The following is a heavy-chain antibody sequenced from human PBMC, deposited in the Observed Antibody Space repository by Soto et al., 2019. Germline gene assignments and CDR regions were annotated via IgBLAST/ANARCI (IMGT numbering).Heavy chain of an antibody. CDR1: GFTFSSYS. J-gene: IGHJ3*02. Sequence: EVQLVESGGGLVKPGGSLRLSCAASGFTFSSYSMNWVRQAPGKGLEWVSSISSSSSYIYYADSVKGRFTISRDNAKNSLYLQMNSLRAEDTAVYYCARDRWRWLQSPGDDIWGQGTMVTVSS. CDR3: ARDRWRWLQSPGDDI. D-gene: IGHD5-12*01. CDR2: ISSSSSYI. V-gene: IGHV3-21*01.